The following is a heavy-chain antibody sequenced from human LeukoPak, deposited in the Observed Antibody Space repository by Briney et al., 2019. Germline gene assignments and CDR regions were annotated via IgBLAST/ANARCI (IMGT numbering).Heavy chain of an antibody. CDR2: ISYDGSNE. V-gene: IGHV3-30-3*01. Sequence: GSLRLSCAASGFTFSSYAMHWVRQAPGKGLEWVAVISYDGSNEYYADSVKGRFTISRDNSKNTLYLQMNSLRAEDTAVYYCARDRNWNVKLDYWGQGTLVTVSS. J-gene: IGHJ4*02. CDR1: GFTFSSYA. CDR3: ARDRNWNVKLDY. D-gene: IGHD1-1*01.